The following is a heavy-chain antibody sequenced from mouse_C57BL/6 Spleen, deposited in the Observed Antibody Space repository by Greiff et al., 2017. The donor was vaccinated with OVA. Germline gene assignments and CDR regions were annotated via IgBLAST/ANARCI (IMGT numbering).Heavy chain of an antibody. D-gene: IGHD3-3*01. V-gene: IGHV5-16*01. J-gene: IGHJ2*01. CDR1: GFTFSDYY. CDR3: ARDGGRGDFDY. Sequence: EVQLVESEGGLVQPGSSMKLSCTASGFTFSDYYMAWVRQVPEKGLEWVANINYDGSSTYYLDSLKSRFIISRDNAKNILYLQMSSLKSEDTATYYCARDGGRGDFDYWGQGTTLTVSS. CDR2: INYDGSST.